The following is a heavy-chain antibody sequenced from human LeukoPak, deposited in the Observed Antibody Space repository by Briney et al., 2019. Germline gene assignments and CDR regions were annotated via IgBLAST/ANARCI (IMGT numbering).Heavy chain of an antibody. J-gene: IGHJ6*02. CDR1: GGSISSYY. CDR2: IFYSGGT. D-gene: IGHD3-16*01. Sequence: PSETLSLTCTVSGGSISSYYWSWIRQPPGKGLEWIGYIFYSGGTNYNPSLKSRVTISVDTSKNQFSLKLSSVTAADTAVYYCARDLRDYGGYYYYYGMDVWGQGTTVTVSS. CDR3: ARDLRDYGGYYYYYGMDV. V-gene: IGHV4-59*01.